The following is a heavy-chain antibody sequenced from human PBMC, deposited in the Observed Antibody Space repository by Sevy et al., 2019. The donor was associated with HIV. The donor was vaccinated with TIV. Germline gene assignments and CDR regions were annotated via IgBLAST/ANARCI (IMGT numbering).Heavy chain of an antibody. CDR1: GFIFGDHG. V-gene: IGHV3-30*02. J-gene: IGHJ4*02. Sequence: QLGGSLRLSCAASGFIFGDHGMHWVRQAPGKGLEWVAFIRLDGSDRYYADSVKGRFTISRDNSKNTLYLQMNSLRAEDTAVYYCAIVPSSGWNYLLDYWGQGILVTVSS. CDR3: AIVPSSGWNYLLDY. D-gene: IGHD1-7*01. CDR2: IRLDGSDR.